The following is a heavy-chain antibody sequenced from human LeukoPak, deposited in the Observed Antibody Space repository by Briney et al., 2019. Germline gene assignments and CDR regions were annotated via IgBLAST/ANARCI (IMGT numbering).Heavy chain of an antibody. CDR3: ASSPTDIVVVPAATAYFDY. CDR1: GGTFSSYA. J-gene: IGHJ4*02. Sequence: ASVKVSCKASGGTFSSYAISWVRQAPGQGLEWMGGIIPIFGTANYAQKFQGRVTITADESTSTAYMELSSLRSEDTAVYYCASSPTDIVVVPAATAYFDYWGQGTLVTVSS. D-gene: IGHD2-2*01. CDR2: IIPIFGTA. V-gene: IGHV1-69*13.